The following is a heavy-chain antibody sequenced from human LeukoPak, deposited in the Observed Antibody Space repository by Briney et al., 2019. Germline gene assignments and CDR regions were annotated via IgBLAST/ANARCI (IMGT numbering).Heavy chain of an antibody. CDR1: GFTFGDYA. V-gene: IGHV3-49*03. J-gene: IGHJ3*02. Sequence: GGSLRLSCTASGFTFGDYAMSWFRQAPGKGLEWVGFIRSKAYGGTTEYAASVKGRFTISRDDSKGIAYLQMNSLKTEDTAVYYCGSDYYDSSGSPRCAFDIWGQGTMVTVSS. CDR3: GSDYYDSSGSPRCAFDI. D-gene: IGHD3-22*01. CDR2: IRSKAYGGTT.